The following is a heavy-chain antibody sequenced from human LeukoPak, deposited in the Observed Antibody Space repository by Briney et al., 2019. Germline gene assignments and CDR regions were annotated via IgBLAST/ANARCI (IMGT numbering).Heavy chain of an antibody. CDR2: ISYDGSNK. CDR3: ARDGQFYDSSGYYPDY. V-gene: IGHV3-30-3*01. Sequence: QPGGSLRLSCAASGFTFSSYAMHWVRQAPGKGLEWVAVISYDGSNKYYADSVKGRFTISRDNSKNTLYLQMNSLRAEDTAVYYCARDGQFYDSSGYYPDYWGQGTLVTVSS. CDR1: GFTFSSYA. D-gene: IGHD3-22*01. J-gene: IGHJ4*02.